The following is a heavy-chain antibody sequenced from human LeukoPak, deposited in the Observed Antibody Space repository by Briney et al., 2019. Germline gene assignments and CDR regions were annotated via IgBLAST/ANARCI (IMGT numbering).Heavy chain of an antibody. CDR1: GFTFDIAW. CDR3: AKDRFSSSGTFFDS. Sequence: SGGSLRLSCAVSGFTFDIAWMNWVRQAPGKGLEWVADISGSGANTYYADAVKGRFTISRDNSKNTLSLQMNSLRADDTAVYYCAKDRFSSSGTFFDSWGQGTLITVSS. V-gene: IGHV3-23*01. J-gene: IGHJ4*02. CDR2: ISGSGANT. D-gene: IGHD6-6*01.